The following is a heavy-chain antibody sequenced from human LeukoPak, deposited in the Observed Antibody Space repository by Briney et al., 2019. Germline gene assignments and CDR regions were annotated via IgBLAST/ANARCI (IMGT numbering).Heavy chain of an antibody. CDR3: ARKTDSGGQGDY. CDR2: INWNGGST. CDR1: GFTFDDYG. D-gene: IGHD3-22*01. V-gene: IGHV3-20*04. J-gene: IGHJ4*02. Sequence: PGGSLRLSCAASGFTFDDYGMSWVRQAPGKGLEWVSGINWNGGSTGYADSVKGRFTISRDNSKNTLYLQMNSLRAEDTAVYYCARKTDSGGQGDYWGPGTLVTVSS.